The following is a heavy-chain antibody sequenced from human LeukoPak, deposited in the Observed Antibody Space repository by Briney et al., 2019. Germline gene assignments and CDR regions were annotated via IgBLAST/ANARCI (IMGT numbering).Heavy chain of an antibody. Sequence: ASVKVSCKASGYSFTRYGFSWVRQAPGQGLEWMGWIGAYNVNTNYAQKLQGRVTMITDTSTSTAYMELRSLRSDDTAVYYCARAPSSGFGGNWGQGTLVTVSS. CDR2: IGAYNVNT. CDR3: ARAPSSGFGGN. CDR1: GYSFTRYG. V-gene: IGHV1-18*01. J-gene: IGHJ4*02. D-gene: IGHD6-19*01.